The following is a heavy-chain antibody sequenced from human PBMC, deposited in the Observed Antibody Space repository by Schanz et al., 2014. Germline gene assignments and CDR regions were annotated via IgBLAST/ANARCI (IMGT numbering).Heavy chain of an antibody. Sequence: QVQLVESGGGVVQPGRSLRLSCAASGFTFSKYGMHWVRQAPGKGLEWVAVIWYDGSNKDYADSVKGRFTISRDNSKNMLYLQMNSLRGEDTAVYFGAKGRGGTSSRSLDQYYGMDVWGQGTTVTVSS. CDR2: IWYDGSNK. J-gene: IGHJ6*02. CDR3: AKGRGGTSSRSLDQYYGMDV. D-gene: IGHD6-6*01. V-gene: IGHV3-33*06. CDR1: GFTFSKYG.